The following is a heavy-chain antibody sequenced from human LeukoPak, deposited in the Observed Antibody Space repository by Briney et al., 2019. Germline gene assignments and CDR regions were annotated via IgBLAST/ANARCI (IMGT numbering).Heavy chain of an antibody. V-gene: IGHV3-21*01. J-gene: IGHJ2*01. Sequence: PGGSLRLSCAASGFTFSSYSMNWVRQAPGKGLEWVSSISSSSSYIYYADSVKGRFTISRDNAKNSLYLQMNSLRAEDTAVYYCARGDGDYDWYFDLWGRGTLVTVSS. CDR3: ARGDGDYDWYFDL. D-gene: IGHD4-17*01. CDR2: ISSSSSYI. CDR1: GFTFSSYS.